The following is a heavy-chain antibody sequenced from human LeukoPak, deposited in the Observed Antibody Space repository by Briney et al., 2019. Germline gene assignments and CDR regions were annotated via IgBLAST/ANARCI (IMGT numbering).Heavy chain of an antibody. J-gene: IGHJ4*02. CDR3: ASERNWNELDY. CDR2: IKQDGSEK. Sequence: GGSLRLSCAASGFTFSSYWMSWVRQAPGKGLEWVANIKQDGSEKYYVDSVKGRFTISRDNAKNSLYLQMNSLRAEETAVYYCASERNWNELDYWGQGTLVTVSS. CDR1: GFTFSSYW. V-gene: IGHV3-7*01. D-gene: IGHD1-1*01.